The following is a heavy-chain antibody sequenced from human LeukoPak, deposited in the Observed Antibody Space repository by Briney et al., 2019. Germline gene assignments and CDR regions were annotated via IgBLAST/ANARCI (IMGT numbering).Heavy chain of an antibody. V-gene: IGHV1-18*01. J-gene: IGHJ4*02. CDR2: ISAYNGNT. D-gene: IGHD2-2*01. CDR1: GYTFTSYG. CDR3: ARVRVVPAAIYSMDY. Sequence: ASVKVSCKASGYTFTSYGISWVRQAPGQGLEWMGWISAYNGNTNYAQKLHGRVTMTTDTSTSTAYMELRSLRSDDTAVYYCARVRVVPAAIYSMDYWGQGTLVTGSS.